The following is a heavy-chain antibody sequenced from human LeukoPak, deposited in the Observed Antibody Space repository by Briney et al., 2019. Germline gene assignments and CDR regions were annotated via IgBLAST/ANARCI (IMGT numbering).Heavy chain of an antibody. J-gene: IGHJ4*02. CDR1: GFTFSSYS. D-gene: IGHD3-10*01. CDR2: ISSSSSYI. V-gene: IGHV3-21*01. CDR3: ARESSGSDIDY. Sequence: GGSLRLSCAVSGFTFSSYSMNWVRQAPGEGLEWVASISSSSSYIYYADSVKGRFTISRDNAKNSLYLQMNSLRAEDTAVYYCARESSGSDIDYWGQGTLVTVSS.